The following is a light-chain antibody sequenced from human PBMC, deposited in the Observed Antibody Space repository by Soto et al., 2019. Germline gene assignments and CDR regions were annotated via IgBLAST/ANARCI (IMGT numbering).Light chain of an antibody. J-gene: IGKJ2*01. CDR3: QQYGSSPYT. Sequence: EIVLTQSPGTLSLSPGERATLSCRASQSVRSNFLAWYQQTPGQAPRLLFYGASSRATGIPDRFSASGSGTDFTLTISSLEPEDFVVYYCQQYGSSPYTFGQGTKLEIK. V-gene: IGKV3-20*01. CDR2: GAS. CDR1: QSVRSNF.